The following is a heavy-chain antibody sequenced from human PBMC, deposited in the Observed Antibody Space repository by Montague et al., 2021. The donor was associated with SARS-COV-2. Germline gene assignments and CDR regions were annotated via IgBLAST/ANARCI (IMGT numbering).Heavy chain of an antibody. Sequence: SETLSLTCSISGGSLSNYYWTWIRQSPGGSLEWIGYVFYSGDTSXNPSLRSRVAIALDTSNNHFSLKLTSGTGADTATYFCARGDYCVDNKCYSGAWRSWGRGIRVAVSS. CDR3: ARGDYCVDNKCYSGAWRS. V-gene: IGHV4-59*12. CDR1: GGSLSNYY. D-gene: IGHD2-15*01. CDR2: VFYSGDT. J-gene: IGHJ5*02.